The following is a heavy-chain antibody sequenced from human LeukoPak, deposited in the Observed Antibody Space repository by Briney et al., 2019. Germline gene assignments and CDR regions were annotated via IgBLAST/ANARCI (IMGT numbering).Heavy chain of an antibody. CDR1: GYTFTSYY. V-gene: IGHV1-46*01. CDR2: INPSGGST. CDR3: ATWVLGYCSGGSCHARSERYNWFDP. D-gene: IGHD2-15*01. J-gene: IGHJ5*02. Sequence: ASVKVSCKASGYTFTSYYMHWVRQAPGQGLEWMGIINPSGGSTSYAQKFQGRVTMTEDTSTDTAYMELSSLRSEDTAVYYCATWVLGYCSGGSCHARSERYNWFDPWGQGTLVTVSS.